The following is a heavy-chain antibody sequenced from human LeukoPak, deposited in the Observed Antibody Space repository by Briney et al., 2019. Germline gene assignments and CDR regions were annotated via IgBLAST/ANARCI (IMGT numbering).Heavy chain of an antibody. D-gene: IGHD3-10*01. CDR3: AKEKYYGSD. J-gene: IGHJ4*02. CDR2: ISAGGGST. CDR1: GFTFSSYA. Sequence: GGSLRLSCAASGFTFSSYAMSWVRQAPGKGLEWVSSISAGGGSTNYADSVKGRFTIPRENPKNTLYLQMNSLRAEDTAVYYCAKEKYYGSDWGQGTLVTVSS. V-gene: IGHV3-23*01.